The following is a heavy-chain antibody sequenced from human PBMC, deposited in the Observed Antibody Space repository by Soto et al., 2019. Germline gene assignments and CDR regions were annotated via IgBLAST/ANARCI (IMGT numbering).Heavy chain of an antibody. J-gene: IGHJ6*02. CDR1: GGSISSGDYY. Sequence: SETLSLTCTVSGGSISSGDYYWSWICQPPGKGLEWIGYIYYSGSTYYNPSLKSRVTISVDTSKNQFSLKLSSVTAADTAVYYCARGAVVVTDNYYYYGMDVWGQGTTVTVSS. D-gene: IGHD3-22*01. V-gene: IGHV4-30-4*01. CDR2: IYYSGST. CDR3: ARGAVVVTDNYYYYGMDV.